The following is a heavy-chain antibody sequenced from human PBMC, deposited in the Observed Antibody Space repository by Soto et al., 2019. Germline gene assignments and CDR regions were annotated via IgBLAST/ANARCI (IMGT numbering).Heavy chain of an antibody. Sequence: GGSLRLSCAASGFTFSSYGMHWVRQAPGKGLEWVAVIWYDGSNKYYADSVKGRFTISRDNSKNTLYLQMNSLRAEDTAVYYCARQGYYYGMDVWGQGTTVTVSS. CDR3: ARQGYYYGMDV. J-gene: IGHJ6*02. V-gene: IGHV3-33*01. CDR1: GFTFSSYG. CDR2: IWYDGSNK.